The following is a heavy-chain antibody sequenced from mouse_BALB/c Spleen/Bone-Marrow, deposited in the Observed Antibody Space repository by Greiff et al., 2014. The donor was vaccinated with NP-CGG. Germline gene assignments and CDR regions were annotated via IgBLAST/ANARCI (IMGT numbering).Heavy chain of an antibody. CDR2: IWAGGST. J-gene: IGHJ1*01. V-gene: IGHV2-9*02. CDR3: ARVYLWYFDV. D-gene: IGHD2-3*01. Sequence: VQGVESGPGLVAPSQSLSITCTVSGFSLTSYGVHWVRQPPGKGLEWLGVIWAGGSTNYNSALMSRLSISKDNSKSQVFLKMNSLRTDDTAMYYCARVYLWYFDVWGAGTTVTASS. CDR1: GFSLTSYG.